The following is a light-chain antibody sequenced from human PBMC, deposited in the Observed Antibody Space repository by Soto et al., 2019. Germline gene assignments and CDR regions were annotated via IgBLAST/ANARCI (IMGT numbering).Light chain of an antibody. J-gene: IGKJ1*01. CDR2: STS. CDR3: QQYSRSPWT. CDR1: QRVNNIY. V-gene: IGKV3-20*01. Sequence: EIVLAQSPGTLSLSPGERATLFCRASQRVNNIYLAWYQQKPGQAPRLLIYSTSSRATGIPDRFSGSGSGTDFTLTITRLEPEDFAVYYCQQYSRSPWTFGQGTRVEIK.